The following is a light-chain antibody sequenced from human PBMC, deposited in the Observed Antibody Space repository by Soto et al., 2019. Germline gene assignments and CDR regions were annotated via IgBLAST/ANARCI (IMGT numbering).Light chain of an antibody. CDR2: SAS. CDR3: QQSYNGPFT. J-gene: IGKJ3*01. CDR1: QNIIFY. Sequence: DIQMTQSPSSLSASVGDRVTITCRASQNIIFYLNWYHQKPGEAPNLLIYSASSLQTGVPSRFSGSGSGTDFTLTITNLQPEDFATYYCQQSYNGPFTFGPGTKVDI. V-gene: IGKV1-39*01.